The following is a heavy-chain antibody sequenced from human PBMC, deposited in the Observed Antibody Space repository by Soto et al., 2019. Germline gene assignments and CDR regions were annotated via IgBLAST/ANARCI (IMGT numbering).Heavy chain of an antibody. CDR1: GFTFGDYE. CDR2: LRRSGNTI. J-gene: IGHJ3*02. CDR3: ARRSGWYEADAFDM. Sequence: QVQLVESGGGVVQPGGSLRLSCAASGFTFGDYEMSWIRQAAGKGPEWVSFLRRSGNTIYYADSVKGRFSISRDNAEKSLYRQMESRRVEDTATYFCARRSGWYEADAFDMWGQGTRVTVSA. V-gene: IGHV3-11*01. D-gene: IGHD6-19*01.